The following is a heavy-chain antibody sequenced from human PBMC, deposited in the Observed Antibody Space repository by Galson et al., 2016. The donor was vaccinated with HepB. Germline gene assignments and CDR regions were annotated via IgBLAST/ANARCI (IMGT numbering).Heavy chain of an antibody. CDR2: ISYDGSTK. CDR1: GFTFSTYA. Sequence: SLRLSCAASGFTFSTYAMHWVRQAPGKGLEWVAVISYDGSTKYYADSVKGRFTISRDNSKNTLNLQMNSLRAEDTAVYYCARAYYYGMDVWGQGTTVTVSS. V-gene: IGHV3-30*04. CDR3: ARAYYYGMDV. J-gene: IGHJ6*02.